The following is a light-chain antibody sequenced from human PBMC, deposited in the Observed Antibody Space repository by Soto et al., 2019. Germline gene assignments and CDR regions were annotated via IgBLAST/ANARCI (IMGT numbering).Light chain of an antibody. CDR1: QSVLYSSNNKNY. CDR2: WAS. J-gene: IGKJ2*01. V-gene: IGKV4-1*01. Sequence: DIVMTQSPDSLAVSLGERATINCKSSQSVLYSSNNKNYLAWYQQKPGQPPKLLLCWASSRESGVPDRFSGSGSGTDFTLTISSLQAEDVAVYYCQQYYSIPYTFGQGTKLEIK. CDR3: QQYYSIPYT.